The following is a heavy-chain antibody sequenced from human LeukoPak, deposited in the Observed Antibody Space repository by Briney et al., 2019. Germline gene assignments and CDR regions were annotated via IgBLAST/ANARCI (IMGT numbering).Heavy chain of an antibody. CDR2: ISSSGSTI. V-gene: IGHV3-48*03. D-gene: IGHD2-15*01. CDR3: AREYCKGGSCYNDAFDI. CDR1: GFTFSSYE. J-gene: IGHJ3*02. Sequence: GGSLRLSCAASGFTFSSYEMNWVRQAPGKGLEWVSYISSSGSTIYYADSVKGRFTISRDNANNSLYLQMNSLRAEDTAVYYCAREYCKGGSCYNDAFDIWGQGTMVTVSS.